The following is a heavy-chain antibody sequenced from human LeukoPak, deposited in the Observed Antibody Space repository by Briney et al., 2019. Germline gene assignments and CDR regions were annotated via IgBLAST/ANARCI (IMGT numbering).Heavy chain of an antibody. D-gene: IGHD5-24*01. Sequence: GGSLRLSCAASGFTFSNYWLIWVRQAPGKGLEWVGNIKQDGSEKRYADSVRGRFSISRDNAQTSLYLQMNSLRAEDTAVYYCARASDPWLQLTWGQGTLVTVSS. CDR3: ARASDPWLQLT. V-gene: IGHV3-7*05. CDR2: IKQDGSEK. CDR1: GFTFSNYW. J-gene: IGHJ5*02.